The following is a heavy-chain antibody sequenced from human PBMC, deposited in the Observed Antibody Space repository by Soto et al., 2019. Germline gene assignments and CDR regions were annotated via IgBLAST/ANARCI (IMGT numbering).Heavy chain of an antibody. CDR2: ISGSGGST. Sequence: GGSLRLSCAASGFTFSSYAMSWVRQAPGKGLEWVSAISGSGGSTYYADSVKGRFTISRDNSKNTLYLQMNSLRAEDTAVYYCAKDQPPTYCTNGVCYTAPWEDYYYYMDVWGKGTTVTVSS. V-gene: IGHV3-23*01. J-gene: IGHJ6*03. D-gene: IGHD2-8*01. CDR1: GFTFSSYA. CDR3: AKDQPPTYCTNGVCYTAPWEDYYYYMDV.